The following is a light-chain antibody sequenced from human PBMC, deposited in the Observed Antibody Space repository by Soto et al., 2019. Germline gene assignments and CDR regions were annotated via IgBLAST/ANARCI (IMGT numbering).Light chain of an antibody. V-gene: IGKV3-15*01. CDR3: QQGQNWPLT. J-gene: IGKJ2*01. Sequence: EIVMTQSPATLSLSPGERAALSCRASQSINSELAWYQQKPGQPPRLLIYGASTRATGVPARFTGSESGSQFTLTITGLQSKDFAVYYCQQGQNWPLTFGQGTRLEI. CDR2: GAS. CDR1: QSINSE.